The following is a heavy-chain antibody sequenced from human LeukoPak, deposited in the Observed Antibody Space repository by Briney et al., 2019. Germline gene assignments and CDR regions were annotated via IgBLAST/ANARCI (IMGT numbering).Heavy chain of an antibody. CDR1: GVSISNYI. CDR3: ARSLPVSLGWMYYFDQ. J-gene: IGHJ4*02. D-gene: IGHD7-27*01. Sequence: SETLSLTCTVSGVSISNYIWCWIRQPPGGDLEWIGYVEYTGSTNYNPSLKNRVTISIDRSKNHFSLKLTSVTAADTAVYFCARSLPVSLGWMYYFDQWGQGTRVTVSS. CDR2: VEYTGST. V-gene: IGHV4-59*01.